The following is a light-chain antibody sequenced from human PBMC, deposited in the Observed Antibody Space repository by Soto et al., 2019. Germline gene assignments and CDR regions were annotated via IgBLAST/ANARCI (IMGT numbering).Light chain of an antibody. CDR2: EGT. CDR3: CSYAGSSAHVV. Sequence: QSALTQPASVSGSPGQSITISCTETSSDVGSYNLVSWYQQHPGKAPKLMIYEGTKRPSGVSNRFSGSKSGNTASLTISGLQAEDEADYHCCSYAGSSAHVVFGGGTKVPS. CDR1: SSDVGSYNL. V-gene: IGLV2-23*01. J-gene: IGLJ3*02.